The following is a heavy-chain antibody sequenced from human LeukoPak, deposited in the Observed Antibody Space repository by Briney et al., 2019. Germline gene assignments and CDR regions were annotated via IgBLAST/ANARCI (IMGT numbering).Heavy chain of an antibody. V-gene: IGHV3-23*01. CDR2: ISGSGGST. CDR3: AKRYYQDSSGYLGSIDY. Sequence: PGGSLRLSCAASGFTFSSYAMNWVRQAPGKGLEWVSAISGSGGSTYYADSVKGRFTISRDNSKNTLYLQMNSLRAEDTAVYLCAKRYYQDSSGYLGSIDYWGQGTLVTVSS. CDR1: GFTFSSYA. D-gene: IGHD3-22*01. J-gene: IGHJ4*02.